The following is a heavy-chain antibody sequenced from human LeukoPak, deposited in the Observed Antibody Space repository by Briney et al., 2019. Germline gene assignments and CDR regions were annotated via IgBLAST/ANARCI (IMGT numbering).Heavy chain of an antibody. Sequence: SETLSLTCTVSGGSISSGSYCWSWIRQPPGKGLEWIGYIYYSGSTYYNPSLKSRVTISVDTSKNQFSLKLSSVTAADTAVYYCARGTPIAAVNWFDPWGQGTLVTVSS. V-gene: IGHV4-30-4*08. CDR3: ARGTPIAAVNWFDP. D-gene: IGHD6-13*01. CDR1: GGSISSGSYC. CDR2: IYYSGST. J-gene: IGHJ5*02.